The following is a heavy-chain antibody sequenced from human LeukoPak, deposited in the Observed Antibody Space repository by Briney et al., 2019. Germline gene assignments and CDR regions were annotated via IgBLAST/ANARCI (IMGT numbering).Heavy chain of an antibody. V-gene: IGHV5-51*01. CDR2: IYPDDSRT. CDR1: GYSFTSYW. J-gene: IGHJ4*02. D-gene: IGHD4-17*01. CDR3: ARPSYGASDY. Sequence: GESLNISCKGSGYSFTSYWIGWVRQMPGKGLEWLGIIYPDDSRTRYSPSFQGQVTMSVDKSISTAYLQWSSLKASDTAMYHCARPSYGASDYWGQGTLVTVSS.